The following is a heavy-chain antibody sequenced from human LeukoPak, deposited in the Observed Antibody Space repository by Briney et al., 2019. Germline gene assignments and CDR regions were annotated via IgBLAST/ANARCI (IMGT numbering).Heavy chain of an antibody. D-gene: IGHD4-23*01. J-gene: IGHJ3*02. CDR1: GYTFTSYA. Sequence: EASVKVSCKASGYTFTSYAMNWVRQAPGQGLEWMGRIIPILGIANYAQKFQGRVTITADKSTSTAYMELSSLRSEDTAVYYCARGVGLRWYRGAFDIWGQGTMVTVSS. V-gene: IGHV1-69*04. CDR2: IIPILGIA. CDR3: ARGVGLRWYRGAFDI.